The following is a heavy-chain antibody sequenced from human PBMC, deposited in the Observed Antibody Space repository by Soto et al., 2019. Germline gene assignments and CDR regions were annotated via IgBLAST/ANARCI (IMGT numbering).Heavy chain of an antibody. CDR3: ARGGDTMVRGGLWFDP. CDR1: GGSISSSSYY. V-gene: IGHV4-39*01. Sequence: QLQLQESGPGLVKPSETLSLTCTVSGGSISSSSYYWGWIRQPPGKGLEWIGSIYYSGSTYYNPSLKSRVTISVDTSKNQFSLKLSSVTAADTAVYYCARGGDTMVRGGLWFDPWGQGTLVTVSS. CDR2: IYYSGST. D-gene: IGHD3-10*01. J-gene: IGHJ5*02.